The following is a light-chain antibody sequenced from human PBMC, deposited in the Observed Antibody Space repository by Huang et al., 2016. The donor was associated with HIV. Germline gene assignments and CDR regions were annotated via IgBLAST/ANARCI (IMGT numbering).Light chain of an antibody. V-gene: IGKV3-20*01. CDR3: QQYGSSPPT. J-gene: IGKJ1*01. CDR2: GAS. Sequence: EIVLTQSPGTLSLSPGERPTLSCRASQSVSSSYLAWYQQKPGQAPRLLIYGASSRATGIPDRVSGSGSGTDFTLTISRLEPEDFAVYYCQQYGSSPPTFGQGTKVEIK. CDR1: QSVSSSY.